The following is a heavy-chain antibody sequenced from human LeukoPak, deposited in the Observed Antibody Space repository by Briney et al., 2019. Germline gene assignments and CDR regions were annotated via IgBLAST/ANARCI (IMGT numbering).Heavy chain of an antibody. V-gene: IGHV4-59*11. D-gene: IGHD5-12*01. Sequence: PAETLSLTCTVFGGSISSHYWSWIGQPPGKGLGWIGSIYYSGSTNYNPSLKSRVTISVDPSKNQFSLKLSSVTAAGSAVYYCARDSGYDVYYYYYYMDVWAKGTTVSVSS. CDR2: IYYSGST. CDR3: ARDSGYDVYYYYYYMDV. J-gene: IGHJ6*03. CDR1: GGSISSHY.